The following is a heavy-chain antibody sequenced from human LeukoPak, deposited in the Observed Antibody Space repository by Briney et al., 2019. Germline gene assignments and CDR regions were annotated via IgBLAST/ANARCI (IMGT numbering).Heavy chain of an antibody. D-gene: IGHD6-13*01. CDR3: ARGPDSSSWYGNY. CDR2: IIPIFGTA. J-gene: IGHJ4*02. CDR1: GYTFTSYY. Sequence: ASVKVSCKASGYTFTSYYMHWVRQAPGQGLEWMGGIIPIFGTANYAQKFQGRVTITVDESTSTAYMELSSLRSEDTAVYYCARGPDSSSWYGNYWGQGTLVTVSS. V-gene: IGHV1-69*13.